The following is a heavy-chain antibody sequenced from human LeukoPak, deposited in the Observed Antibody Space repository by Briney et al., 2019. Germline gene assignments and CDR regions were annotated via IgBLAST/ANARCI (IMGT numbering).Heavy chain of an antibody. V-gene: IGHV3-48*03. D-gene: IGHD5-18*01. CDR3: ARDSGRGYIYGYPDY. CDR2: ISASGRTI. J-gene: IGHJ4*02. Sequence: GGSLRLSCAASGFTFSSYEMNWVRQALGKGLEWISYISASGRTIYYADSVKGRFTISRDNAENSLYVQMNSLRAEDTAIYYCARDSGRGYIYGYPDYWGQGTLVTVSS. CDR1: GFTFSSYE.